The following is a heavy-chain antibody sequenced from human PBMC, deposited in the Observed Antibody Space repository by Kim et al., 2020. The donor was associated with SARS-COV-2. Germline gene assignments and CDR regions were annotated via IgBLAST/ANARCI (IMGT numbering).Heavy chain of an antibody. J-gene: IGHJ5*02. CDR2: IKQDVSEK. D-gene: IGHD1-7*01. CDR3: ARIQRAGTTDWFDP. V-gene: IGHV3-7*03. CDR1: GFSFSNYW. Sequence: GGSLRLSCAASGFSFSNYWMTWVRQAPGKGLEWVVNIKQDVSEKHYVDSVKGRFTISRDNAKKSLFLQMNSLRAEDTAVYYCARIQRAGTTDWFDPWGQGTLVTVSS.